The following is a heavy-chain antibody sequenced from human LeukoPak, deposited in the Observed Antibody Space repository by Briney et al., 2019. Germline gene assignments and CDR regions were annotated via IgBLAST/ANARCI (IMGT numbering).Heavy chain of an antibody. CDR1: GFTFSSYA. J-gene: IGHJ4*02. V-gene: IGHV3-23*01. Sequence: PGGSLRLSCAASGFTFSSYAMSWVRQAPGKGLEWVSAISGSGGSTYYADSVKGRFTISRDNSKNTLYLQMNSLRADDTAVYYCAKEEYYYGSGSYRTFDYWGQGTLVTVSS. D-gene: IGHD3-10*01. CDR3: AKEEYYYGSGSYRTFDY. CDR2: ISGSGGST.